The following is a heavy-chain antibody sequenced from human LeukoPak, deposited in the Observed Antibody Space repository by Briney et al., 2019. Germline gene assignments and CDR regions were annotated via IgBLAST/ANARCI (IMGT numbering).Heavy chain of an antibody. J-gene: IGHJ2*01. CDR3: ARVFNRHFDL. Sequence: SETLSLTCTVSGGSISSGDYYWSWIRQPPGKGLEWIGYIYYSGSSYYNPSLKSRVTISVDTSKNQFSLKLSSVTAADTAVYYCARVFNRHFDLWGRGTLVTVSS. V-gene: IGHV4-30-4*01. CDR1: GGSISSGDYY. CDR2: IYYSGSS.